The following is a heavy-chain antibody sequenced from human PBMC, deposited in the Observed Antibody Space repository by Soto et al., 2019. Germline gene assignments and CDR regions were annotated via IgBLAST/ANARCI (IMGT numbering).Heavy chain of an antibody. D-gene: IGHD3-9*01. CDR1: GFTFDDYA. CDR3: AKELLPYYDILTGFDY. CDR2: ISWNSGSI. J-gene: IGHJ4*02. Sequence: EVQLVESGGGLVQPGRSLRLSCAASGFTFDDYAMHWVRQAPGKGLEWVSGISWNSGSIGYADSVKGRFTICRDKAKNSLYLQMNSLRAEDTALYYCAKELLPYYDILTGFDYWGQGTLVTVSS. V-gene: IGHV3-9*01.